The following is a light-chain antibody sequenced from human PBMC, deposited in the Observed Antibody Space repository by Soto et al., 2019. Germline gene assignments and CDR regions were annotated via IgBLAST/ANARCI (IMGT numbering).Light chain of an antibody. Sequence: DMHMTQSPSSLSASVVYRVTITCLASQNINNYLNWYQQKPGRAPKLLIYDASNLEAGVPSRFRGSGSGTDFTFTISRLQPEDIATYYCQQYENLPTFGQGTRLEIK. CDR3: QQYENLPT. V-gene: IGKV1-33*01. CDR1: QNINNY. CDR2: DAS. J-gene: IGKJ5*01.